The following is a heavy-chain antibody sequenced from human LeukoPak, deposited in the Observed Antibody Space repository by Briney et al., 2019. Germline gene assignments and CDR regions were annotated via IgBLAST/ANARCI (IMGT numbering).Heavy chain of an antibody. CDR2: IIPILGIA. J-gene: IGHJ4*02. CDR1: GGTFSSYA. CDR3: AGEAPHDSSAQSAPFDY. Sequence: SVKVSCKASGGTFSSYAISWVRQAPGQGLEWMGRIIPILGIANYAQKFQGRVTITADKSTSTAYMELSSLRSEDTAVYYCAGEAPHDSSAQSAPFDYWGQGTLVTVSS. D-gene: IGHD3-22*01. V-gene: IGHV1-69*04.